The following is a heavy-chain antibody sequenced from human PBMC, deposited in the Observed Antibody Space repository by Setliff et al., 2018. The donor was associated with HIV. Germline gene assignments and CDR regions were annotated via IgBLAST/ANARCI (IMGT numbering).Heavy chain of an antibody. V-gene: IGHV4-61*09. CDR1: GGSIRSGSYY. CDR2: IYSGST. D-gene: IGHD6-19*01. Sequence: PSETLSLTCSVSGGSIRSGSYYWSWIRQPAGKGLEWIGHIYSGSTNYNPSLKSRVTISADTSKNQFSPKLSSVTAADTAVYYCAREDIAVASAFDIWGQGTMVTVSS. CDR3: AREDIAVASAFDI. J-gene: IGHJ3*02.